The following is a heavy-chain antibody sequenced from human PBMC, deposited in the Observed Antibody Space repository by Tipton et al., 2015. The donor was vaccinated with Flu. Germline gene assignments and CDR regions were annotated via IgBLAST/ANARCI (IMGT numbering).Heavy chain of an antibody. CDR1: GGSFSGYY. D-gene: IGHD3-3*01. J-gene: IGHJ4*02. Sequence: LRLSCAVSGGSFSGYYWSWIRQPPGKGLEWIGGINHDGSTKYNPSLKSRVHISVDTSKNQFSLKLSSVTVADTAVYYCARAYFGSGNYMKVYYLDYWGQGTLVTVSS. CDR3: ARAYFGSGNYMKVYYLDY. CDR2: INHDGST. V-gene: IGHV4-34*01.